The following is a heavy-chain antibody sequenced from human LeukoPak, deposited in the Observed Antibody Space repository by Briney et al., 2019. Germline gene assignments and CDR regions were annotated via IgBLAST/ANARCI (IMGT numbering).Heavy chain of an antibody. D-gene: IGHD3-3*01. CDR1: GFTFSHYW. J-gene: IGHJ4*02. Sequence: AGGSLRLSCAASGFTFSHYWMSWVRQAPGKGLEWVANIKHDGSEKYYVDSVKGRFTISRDNAKNSLYLQMNSLRAEDTAVYYCARDPDSFDCWGQGTLVTVSS. CDR3: ARDPDSFDC. CDR2: IKHDGSEK. V-gene: IGHV3-7*01.